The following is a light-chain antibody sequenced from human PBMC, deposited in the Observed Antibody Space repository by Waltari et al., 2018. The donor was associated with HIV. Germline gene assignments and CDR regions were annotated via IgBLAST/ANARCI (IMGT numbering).Light chain of an antibody. CDR2: WAS. Sequence: DVVLTQSPASLAVSLGERATINYKSSHSVLYRSNKKNYLAWYQQKPGQPPKLLFYWASTRESGISDRFSASGSGTDFTLTITSLQVDDVAVYYCQQYLSTPLTFGGGTKVEI. J-gene: IGKJ4*01. V-gene: IGKV4-1*01. CDR1: HSVLYRSNKKNY. CDR3: QQYLSTPLT.